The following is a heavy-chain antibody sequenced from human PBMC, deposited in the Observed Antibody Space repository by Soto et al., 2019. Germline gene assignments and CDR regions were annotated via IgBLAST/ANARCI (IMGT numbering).Heavy chain of an antibody. D-gene: IGHD6-19*01. CDR2: ISAYNGNT. V-gene: IGHV1-18*01. CDR1: GYTFTSYG. CDR3: ARGVDTVAGPYYFDY. J-gene: IGHJ4*02. Sequence: ASVKVSCRASGYTFTSYGISWVRQAPGQGLEWMGWISAYNGNTNYAQKLQGRVTMTTDTSTSTAYMELRSLRSDDTAVYYCARGVDTVAGPYYFDYWGQGTLVTVSS.